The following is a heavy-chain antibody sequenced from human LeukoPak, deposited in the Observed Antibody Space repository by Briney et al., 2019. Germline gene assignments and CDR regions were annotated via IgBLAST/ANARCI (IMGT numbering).Heavy chain of an antibody. D-gene: IGHD3-10*01. CDR1: GFTFSSYS. CDR2: ISSSSSYI. J-gene: IGHJ6*03. Sequence: GGFLRLSCAASGFTFSSYSMNWVRQAPGKGLEWVSSISSSSSYIYYADSVKGRFTISRDNAKNSLYLQMNSLRAEDTAVYYCARDATMVPLYYYYYMDVWGKGTTVTVSS. CDR3: ARDATMVPLYYYYYMDV. V-gene: IGHV3-21*01.